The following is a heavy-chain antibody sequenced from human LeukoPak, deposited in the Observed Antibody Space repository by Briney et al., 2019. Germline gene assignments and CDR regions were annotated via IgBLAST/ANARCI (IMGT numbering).Heavy chain of an antibody. Sequence: GSLRLSCAASGFTFSTYWMHWVRQAPGKGLVWASRINGDGGSRNYADSVKGRFTISRDNAKNTLYLQMSSLRVEDTAVYYCASASSHRTAAGGDYWGQGTLVTVST. V-gene: IGHV3-74*01. J-gene: IGHJ4*02. CDR1: GFTFSTYW. D-gene: IGHD6-13*01. CDR2: INGDGGSR. CDR3: ASASSHRTAAGGDY.